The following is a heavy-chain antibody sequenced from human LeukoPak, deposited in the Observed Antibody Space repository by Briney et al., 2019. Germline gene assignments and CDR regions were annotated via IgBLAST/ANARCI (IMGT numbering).Heavy chain of an antibody. J-gene: IGHJ3*02. D-gene: IGHD6-13*01. V-gene: IGHV4-38-2*02. CDR3: AREQQLVFDAFDI. CDR2: IYHSGST. Sequence: PSETLSLTCSVSGYSVSSGYYWGWIRQPPGKGLEWIGSIYHSGSTYYNPSLKSRVSISVDTSKNQFSLKLSSVTAADTAVYYCAREQQLVFDAFDIWGQGTMVTVSS. CDR1: GYSVSSGYY.